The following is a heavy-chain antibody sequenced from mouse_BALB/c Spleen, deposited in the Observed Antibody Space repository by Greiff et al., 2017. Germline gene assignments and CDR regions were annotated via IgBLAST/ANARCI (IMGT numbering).Heavy chain of an antibody. Sequence: EVQLQQSGAELVKPGASVKLSCTASGFNIKDTYMHWVKQRPERGLEWIGRIDPANGNTKYDPKFQGKATITADTSSNTAYLQLSSLTSEDTAVYYCAGGYGSSPYAMDYWGQGTSVTVSS. J-gene: IGHJ4*01. V-gene: IGHV14-3*02. CDR1: GFNIKDTY. CDR3: AGGYGSSPYAMDY. D-gene: IGHD1-1*01. CDR2: IDPANGNT.